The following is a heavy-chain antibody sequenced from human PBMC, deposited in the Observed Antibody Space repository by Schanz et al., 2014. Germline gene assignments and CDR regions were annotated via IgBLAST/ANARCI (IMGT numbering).Heavy chain of an antibody. CDR1: GGSFSGYY. J-gene: IGHJ3*02. D-gene: IGHD4-17*01. CDR2: IYHSGNT. Sequence: QVQLQQWGAGLLKPSETLSLTCGVFGGSFSGYYWSWIRQPPGKGLEWIGEIYHSGNTNYNASLKRRVTISVDKTKNQFAMKVRSVAATDTAVYYCARDRGHGDLPGDIWGQGTMVTVSS. CDR3: ARDRGHGDLPGDI. V-gene: IGHV4-34*01.